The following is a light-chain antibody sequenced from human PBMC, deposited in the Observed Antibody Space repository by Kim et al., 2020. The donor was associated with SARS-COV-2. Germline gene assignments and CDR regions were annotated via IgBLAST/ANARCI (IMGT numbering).Light chain of an antibody. CDR3: QQDYNLPYT. V-gene: IGKV3D-7*01. Sequence: PGERVTLSCRASQSVSSSYLTWYQQKPGQAPRLLIYGASTRATGIQARFSGSGSGTDFTLTISSLQPEDFAVYYCQQDYNLPYTFGQGTKLEI. CDR2: GAS. J-gene: IGKJ2*01. CDR1: QSVSSSY.